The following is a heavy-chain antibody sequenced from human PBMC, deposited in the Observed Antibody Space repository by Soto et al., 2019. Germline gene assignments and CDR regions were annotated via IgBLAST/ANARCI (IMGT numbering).Heavy chain of an antibody. V-gene: IGHV1-69*01. J-gene: IGHJ4*02. CDR1: GGTFSSYA. D-gene: IGHD3-3*01. Sequence: QVQLVQSGAEVKKPGSSVKVSCKASGGTFSSYAISWVRQAPGQGLEWMGGIIPIFGTANYAQKFQGRVTITADESTSTAYMELSSLRSEDTAVYYCARGPFWSGHYTVCTYFDYWGQGTLVTVSS. CDR2: IIPIFGTA. CDR3: ARGPFWSGHYTVCTYFDY.